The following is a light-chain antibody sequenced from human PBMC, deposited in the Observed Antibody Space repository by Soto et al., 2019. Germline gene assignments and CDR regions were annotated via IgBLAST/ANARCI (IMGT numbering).Light chain of an antibody. CDR3: GSYAGSNNVI. CDR1: SSDVGAYNY. J-gene: IGLJ2*01. V-gene: IGLV2-8*01. Sequence: QSALTQPPSASGSPGQSVTISCTGTSSDVGAYNYVSCYQQHPGKAPKLMIYEVSNRPSGVPDRFSGSKSGNTASLTVSGLQAEDEAYYYCGSYAGSNNVIFGGGTKLTVL. CDR2: EVS.